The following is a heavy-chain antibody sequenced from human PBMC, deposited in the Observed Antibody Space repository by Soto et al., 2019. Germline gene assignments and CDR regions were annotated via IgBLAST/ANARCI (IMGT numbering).Heavy chain of an antibody. J-gene: IGHJ5*02. V-gene: IGHV1-18*01. CDR1: GYIFTIYG. D-gene: IGHD6-13*01. CDR3: ARASAGEGRFDP. Sequence: QVQLVQSGAEVKKPGASVKVSCKASGYIFTIYGISWVRQAPGQGLEWVGWISAYNGNTNNAQKVQGRVTMTTGTSTRTAYMELRILRSDDAAVDYCARASAGEGRFDPWGQGTLVTVSS. CDR2: ISAYNGNT.